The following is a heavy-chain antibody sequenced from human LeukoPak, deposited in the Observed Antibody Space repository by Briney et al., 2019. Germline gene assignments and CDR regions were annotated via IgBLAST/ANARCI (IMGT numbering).Heavy chain of an antibody. J-gene: IGHJ4*02. V-gene: IGHV3-30-3*01. CDR1: GSTLSSYA. D-gene: IGHD5-24*01. CDR2: ISYDGSNK. Sequence: PGRSLRLSCAASGSTLSSYAVHWVRQAPGKGLEWVAVISYDGSNKYYADSVKGRFTISRDNSKNTLYLQMNSLRAEDTAVYYCAREGPLGAEMATTQSFDYWGQGTLVTVSS. CDR3: AREGPLGAEMATTQSFDY.